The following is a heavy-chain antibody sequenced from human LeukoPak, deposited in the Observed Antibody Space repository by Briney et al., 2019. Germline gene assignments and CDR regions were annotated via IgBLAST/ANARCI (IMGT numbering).Heavy chain of an antibody. D-gene: IGHD1-14*01. J-gene: IGHJ5*02. CDR1: GGSISTSNYY. CDR2: IFYSGST. Sequence: SETLSLTCTVSGGSISTSNYYWGWIRQPPGKGLEWIGNIFYSGSTYYNPSLKSRVTISVETSKNQFSLKLNSVTAADTAVYYCAKEGTVRWFDPWGQGTLVTVSS. CDR3: AKEGTVRWFDP. V-gene: IGHV4-39*07.